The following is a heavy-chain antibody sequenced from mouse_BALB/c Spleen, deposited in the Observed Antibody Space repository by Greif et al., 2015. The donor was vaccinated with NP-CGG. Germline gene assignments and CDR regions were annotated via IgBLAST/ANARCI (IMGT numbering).Heavy chain of an antibody. J-gene: IGHJ2*01. CDR3: ARSPYGNYYFDY. Sequence: VKLVESGAELMKPGASVKISCKATGYTFRSYWIEWVKQRPGHGLEWIGEILPGSGSTNYNEKFKGKATFTADTSSNTAYMQLSSLTSEDSAVYYCARSPYGNYYFDYWGQGTTLTVSS. D-gene: IGHD2-10*02. CDR2: ILPGSGST. V-gene: IGHV1-9*01. CDR1: GYTFRSYW.